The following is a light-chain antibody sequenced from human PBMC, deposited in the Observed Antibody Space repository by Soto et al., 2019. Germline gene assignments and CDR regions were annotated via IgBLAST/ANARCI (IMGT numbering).Light chain of an antibody. CDR3: QQYGGSPPCP. Sequence: ELVLTQSPGTLSLSPGERATLSCRASQSVSSGFLAWHQQKPGQAPRLLIYGASNRATGIPDRFSGSGSGTDFTLTINRLEPEDFAMYYCQQYGGSPPCPFAQGTKVEIK. V-gene: IGKV3-20*01. CDR2: GAS. CDR1: QSVSSGF. J-gene: IGKJ2*02.